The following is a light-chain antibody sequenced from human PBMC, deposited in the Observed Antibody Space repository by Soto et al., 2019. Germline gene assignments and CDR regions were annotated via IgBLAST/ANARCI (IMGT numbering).Light chain of an antibody. J-gene: IGKJ2*01. CDR3: QQYFNWPPYT. Sequence: EIVMTQSPATLSVSPGESATLSCRASESVSSNVAWYQQKPGQTPRLLIYGASTRATGVPPRFSGSRSGAEFTLTNSSLQSEDFAVYYCQQYFNWPPYTFGQGTKVDIK. CDR2: GAS. V-gene: IGKV3-15*01. CDR1: ESVSSN.